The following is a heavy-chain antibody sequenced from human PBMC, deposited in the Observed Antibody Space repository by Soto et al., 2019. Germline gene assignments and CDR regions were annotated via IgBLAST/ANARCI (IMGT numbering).Heavy chain of an antibody. CDR2: ISAYNGNT. J-gene: IGHJ6*03. Sequence: AASVKVSCKASGYTFTSYGISWVRQAPGQGLEWMGWISAYNGNTNYAQKLQGRVTMTTDTSTSPAHMELRSLRSDDTAVYYCARVQSDLYCSSTSCSRGYYYMDVWGKGTTVTVSS. V-gene: IGHV1-18*01. D-gene: IGHD2-2*01. CDR1: GYTFTSYG. CDR3: ARVQSDLYCSSTSCSRGYYYMDV.